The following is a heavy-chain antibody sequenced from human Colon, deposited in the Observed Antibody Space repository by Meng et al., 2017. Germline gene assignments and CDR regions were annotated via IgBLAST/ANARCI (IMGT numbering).Heavy chain of an antibody. Sequence: QVQLQPWGAGLLKPSETLSRTCAVYGGSFSGYYWNWIRQSPGKGLEWIGEINHSGSTNYNPSLKSRVTISVDTSKNQFSLKLSSVTAADTAVYYCARGFWVVREIIITPLDYWGQGSLVTVSS. V-gene: IGHV4-34*01. J-gene: IGHJ4*02. D-gene: IGHD3-10*01. CDR1: GGSFSGYY. CDR2: INHSGST. CDR3: ARGFWVVREIIITPLDY.